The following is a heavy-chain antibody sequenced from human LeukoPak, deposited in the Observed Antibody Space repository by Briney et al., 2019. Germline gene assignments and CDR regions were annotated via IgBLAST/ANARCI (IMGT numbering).Heavy chain of an antibody. Sequence: PGGSLRLSCAASGFTFSSYTMNWVRQAPGKGLVWISRINSDGSSTTYADSVKGRFTISRDNVKNTLYLQMNNLRAEDTAVYYCVRLSWELGDGGVTWGQGTLVTVSS. J-gene: IGHJ5*02. CDR3: VRLSWELGDGGVT. CDR2: INSDGSST. V-gene: IGHV3-74*01. CDR1: GFTFSSYT. D-gene: IGHD1-26*01.